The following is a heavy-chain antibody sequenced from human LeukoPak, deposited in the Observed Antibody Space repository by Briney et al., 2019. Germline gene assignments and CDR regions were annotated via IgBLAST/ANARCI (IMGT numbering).Heavy chain of an antibody. CDR1: GFTFSDYY. Sequence: GGSLRLSCAASGFTFSDYYMSWIRQAPGKGLEWVSYISSSGSTIYYADSVKGRFTISRDNAKNSLYLQMNSLRAEDTAVYYCATEYYYYYMDVWGKGTTVTVSS. J-gene: IGHJ6*03. CDR2: ISSSGSTI. CDR3: ATEYYYYYMDV. V-gene: IGHV3-11*04.